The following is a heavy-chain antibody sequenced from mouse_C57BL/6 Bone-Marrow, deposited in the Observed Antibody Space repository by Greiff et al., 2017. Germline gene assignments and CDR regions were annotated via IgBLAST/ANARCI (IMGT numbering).Heavy chain of an antibody. J-gene: IGHJ4*01. CDR3: ARSGYYAMDY. Sequence: QVQLKESGAELARPGASVKLSCKASGYTFTSYGISWVKQRTGQGLEWIGEIYPRSGNTYYNEKFKGKATLTADKSSSTAYMELRSLTSEDSAVDFCARSGYYAMDYWGQGTSVTVSS. CDR2: IYPRSGNT. CDR1: GYTFTSYG. V-gene: IGHV1-81*01. D-gene: IGHD3-2*02.